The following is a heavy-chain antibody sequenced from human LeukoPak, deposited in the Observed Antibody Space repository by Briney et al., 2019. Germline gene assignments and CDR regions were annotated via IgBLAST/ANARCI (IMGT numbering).Heavy chain of an antibody. CDR2: IIPLLTRP. CDR3: AIVPKTGMPAIT. Sequence: SVKVSCKTSGGSINNYGINWVRQAPGQGLEWMGMIIPLLTRPKYAKKFQGRVTITADESADTAYMEVSRLTSEDTAVFFCAIVPKTGMPAITWGPGTLVSVSS. CDR1: GGSINNYG. V-gene: IGHV1-69*13. D-gene: IGHD6-6*01. J-gene: IGHJ5*02.